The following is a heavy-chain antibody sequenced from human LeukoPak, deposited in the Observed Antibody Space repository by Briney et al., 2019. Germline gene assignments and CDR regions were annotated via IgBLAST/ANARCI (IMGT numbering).Heavy chain of an antibody. V-gene: IGHV3-30*02. CDR3: AKDIARLIVGAQDY. CDR2: IRYDGSNK. CDR1: GFTFSSYG. J-gene: IGHJ4*02. Sequence: QAGGSLRLSCAASGFTFSSYGMHWVRQAPGKGLEWVAFIRYDGSNKYYADSVKGRLTISRDNANNSLYLQMNSLRAEDTALYYCAKDIARLIVGAQDYWGQGTLVTVSS. D-gene: IGHD1-26*01.